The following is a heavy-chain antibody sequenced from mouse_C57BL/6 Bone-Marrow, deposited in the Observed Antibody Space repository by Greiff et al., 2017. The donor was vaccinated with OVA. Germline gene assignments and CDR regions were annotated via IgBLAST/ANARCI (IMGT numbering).Heavy chain of an antibody. D-gene: IGHD1-1*01. CDR1: GYTFTSYG. CDR3: ARWGITTVVAPPFAY. J-gene: IGHJ3*01. V-gene: IGHV1-81*01. Sequence: QVQLQQSGAELARPGASVKLSCKASGYTFTSYGISWVKQRPGQGLEWIGEIYPRSGDTYYNEKFKGKATLTADKSSRTAYMELRSLTSEDSAVYFCARWGITTVVAPPFAYWGQGTLVTVSA. CDR2: IYPRSGDT.